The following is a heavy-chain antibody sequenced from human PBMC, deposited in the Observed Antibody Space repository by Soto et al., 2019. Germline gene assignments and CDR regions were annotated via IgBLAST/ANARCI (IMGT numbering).Heavy chain of an antibody. Sequence: ESGGGLVQPGGSLRLSCAASGFTFSSYEMNWVRQAPGKGLEWVSYISSSGSTIYYADSVKGRFTISRDNAKNSLYLQMNSLRAEDTAVYYCARDRIQLWLHGAAYYYCGMDVWGQGTTVTVSS. D-gene: IGHD5-18*01. CDR3: ARDRIQLWLHGAAYYYCGMDV. CDR2: ISSSGSTI. J-gene: IGHJ6*02. CDR1: GFTFSSYE. V-gene: IGHV3-48*03.